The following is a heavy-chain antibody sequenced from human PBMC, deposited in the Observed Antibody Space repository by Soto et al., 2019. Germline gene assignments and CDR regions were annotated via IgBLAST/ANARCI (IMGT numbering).Heavy chain of an antibody. D-gene: IGHD3-3*01. CDR3: ARVDFWSGYYKRGGPFVNY. V-gene: IGHV1-8*01. J-gene: IGHJ4*02. CDR1: GYTFTSYD. Sequence: ASVKVSCKASGYTFTSYDINWVRQATGQGLEWMGWMNPNSGNTGYAQKFQGRVTMTRNTSISTAYMELSSLRSEDTAVYYCARVDFWSGYYKRGGPFVNYWGQGTLVTVSS. CDR2: MNPNSGNT.